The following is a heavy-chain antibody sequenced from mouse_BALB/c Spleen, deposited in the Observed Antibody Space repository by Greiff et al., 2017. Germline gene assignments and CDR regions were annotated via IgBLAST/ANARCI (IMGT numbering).Heavy chain of an antibody. CDR3: ARDQRSIITFDY. CDR2: IWAGGST. V-gene: IGHV2-9*02. D-gene: IGHD1-1*01. CDR1: GFSLTSYG. Sequence: VKLVESGPGLVAPSQSLSITCTVSGFSLTSYGVHWVRQPPGKGLEWLGVIWAGGSTNYNSALMSRLSISKDNSKSQVFLKMNSLQTDDTAMYYCARDQRSIITFDYWGQGTTLTVSS. J-gene: IGHJ2*01.